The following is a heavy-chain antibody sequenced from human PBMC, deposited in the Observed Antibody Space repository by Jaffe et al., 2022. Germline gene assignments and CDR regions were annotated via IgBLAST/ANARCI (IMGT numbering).Heavy chain of an antibody. D-gene: IGHD3-22*01. CDR3: ARINTDYYDSSGPLVGTLNWYFDL. CDR2: IYYSGST. Sequence: QVQLQESGPGLVKPSETLSLTCTVSGGSISSYYWSWIRQPPGKGLEWIGYIYYSGSTNYNPSLKSRVTISVDTSKNQFSLKLSSVTAADTAVYYCARINTDYYDSSGPLVGTLNWYFDLWGRGTLVTVSS. CDR1: GGSISSYY. V-gene: IGHV4-59*01. J-gene: IGHJ2*01.